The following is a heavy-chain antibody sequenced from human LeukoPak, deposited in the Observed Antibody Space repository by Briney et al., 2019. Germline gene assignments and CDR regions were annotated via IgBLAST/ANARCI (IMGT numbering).Heavy chain of an antibody. CDR1: GGSISSYY. CDR2: IYTSGST. V-gene: IGHV4-4*07. Sequence: PSETLSLTCTVSGGSISSYYWSWIRQPAGKGLEWIGRIYTSGSTNYNPSLKSRVTMSVDTSKNQFSLKLRSVTAADTAVYYCARDNSHDYILDWFDPWGQGTLVTVSS. D-gene: IGHD4-11*01. CDR3: ARDNSHDYILDWFDP. J-gene: IGHJ5*02.